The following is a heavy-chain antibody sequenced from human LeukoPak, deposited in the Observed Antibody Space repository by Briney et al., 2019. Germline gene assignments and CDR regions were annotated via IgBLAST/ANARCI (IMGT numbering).Heavy chain of an antibody. CDR1: GFTFSSYA. J-gene: IGHJ6*03. D-gene: IGHD2-2*01. CDR3: ARANDIVVVPAYYYYMDV. Sequence: GGSLRLSCAASGFTFSSYAMSWVRQAPGKGLEWVSSISSSSSYIYYADSVKGRFTISRDNAKNSLYLQMNSLRAEDTAVYYCARANDIVVVPAYYYYMDVWGKGTTVTVSS. V-gene: IGHV3-21*01. CDR2: ISSSSSYI.